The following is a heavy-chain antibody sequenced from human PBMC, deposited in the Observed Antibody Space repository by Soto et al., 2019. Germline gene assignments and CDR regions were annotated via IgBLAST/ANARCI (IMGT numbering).Heavy chain of an antibody. CDR1: GFTFSSYA. Sequence: QVQLVESGGGVVQPGRSLRLSCAASGFTFSSYAMHWVRQAPGKGLEWVAVISYDGSNKYYADSVKGRFTISRDNSKNTLDLQMNSLRAEDTAVYYCATQTSGGSYFTYFDYWGQGTLVTVSS. CDR3: ATQTSGGSYFTYFDY. J-gene: IGHJ4*02. V-gene: IGHV3-30-3*01. CDR2: ISYDGSNK. D-gene: IGHD1-26*01.